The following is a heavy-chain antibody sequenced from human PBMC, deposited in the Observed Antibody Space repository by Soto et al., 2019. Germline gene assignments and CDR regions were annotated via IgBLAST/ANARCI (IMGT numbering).Heavy chain of an antibody. Sequence: LRLSCAASGFTFSSYSMTWVRQAPGKGLEWVAHITGSAGTTYYADSVKGRFTISRDTSRNTVYLQMNSLRAEDTALYYCAKCMQAYWNYDAHHIWGQGTMVTVSS. CDR2: ITGSAGTT. J-gene: IGHJ3*02. D-gene: IGHD2-8*01. CDR1: GFTFSSYS. CDR3: AKCMQAYWNYDAHHI. V-gene: IGHV3-23*01.